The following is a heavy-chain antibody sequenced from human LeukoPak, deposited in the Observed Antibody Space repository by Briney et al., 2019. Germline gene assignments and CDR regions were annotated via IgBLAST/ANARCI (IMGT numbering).Heavy chain of an antibody. D-gene: IGHD3-10*01. V-gene: IGHV3-74*01. CDR2: INTDGSRT. J-gene: IGHJ4*02. CDR3: ASDRVLGSGSLDN. Sequence: GGSLRLSCAASGFTFDDYAMHWVRQAPGKGLEWVSRINTDGSRTDYADSVKGRFTISRDNAKNTLYLEMNSLRAEDTAVYYCASDRVLGSGSLDNWGQGTLVTVSS. CDR1: GFTFDDYA.